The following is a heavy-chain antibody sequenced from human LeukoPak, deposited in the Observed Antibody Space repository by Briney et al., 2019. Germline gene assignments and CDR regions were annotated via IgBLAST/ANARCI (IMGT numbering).Heavy chain of an antibody. CDR1: GFMFNKAW. D-gene: IGHD4-17*01. CDR3: WGDYISDFFERGFDY. CDR2: IRSMSDGGTT. V-gene: IGHV3-15*07. Sequence: GRSLRLSCEASGFMFNKAWVNWVRQSPGKGLEWIARIRSMSDGGTTEYGASVKGRFTISRNDSKNIVYLQMNSLKTEDTAVYYCWGDYISDFFERGFDYWGQGTRVTVSS. J-gene: IGHJ4*02.